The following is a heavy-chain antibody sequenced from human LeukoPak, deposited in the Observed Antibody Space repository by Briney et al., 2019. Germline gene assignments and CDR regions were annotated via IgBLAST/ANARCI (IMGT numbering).Heavy chain of an antibody. CDR1: GGSISSSNW. Sequence: SETLSLTCAVSGGSISSSNWWSWVRQPPGKGLEWIGEIYHSGSTNYNPSLKSRVTISVDKSKNQFSLKLSSVTAADTAVYYCARVTDTYYYGSSGYYNWFDPWGQGTLVTVSS. D-gene: IGHD3-22*01. CDR2: IYHSGST. V-gene: IGHV4-4*02. CDR3: ARVTDTYYYGSSGYYNWFDP. J-gene: IGHJ5*02.